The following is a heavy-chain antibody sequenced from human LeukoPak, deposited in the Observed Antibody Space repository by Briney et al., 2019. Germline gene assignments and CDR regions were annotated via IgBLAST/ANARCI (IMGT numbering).Heavy chain of an antibody. CDR3: AKPGGYSSSWYWFDP. D-gene: IGHD6-13*01. V-gene: IGHV3-23*01. Sequence: GGSLRLSCAASGFTFSTYAMSWVRQAPGKGLEWVSGISGSGGSTYYADSVKGRFTISRDNSKNTLYLQMNSLRAEDTAVYYCAKPGGYSSSWYWFDPWGQGTLVTVSS. CDR1: GFTFSTYA. CDR2: ISGSGGST. J-gene: IGHJ5*02.